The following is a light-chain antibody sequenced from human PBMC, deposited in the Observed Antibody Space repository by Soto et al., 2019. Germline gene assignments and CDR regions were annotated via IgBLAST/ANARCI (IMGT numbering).Light chain of an antibody. J-gene: IGLJ1*01. CDR2: DVD. CDR1: SSDVGGYDY. CDR3: CSYAGSYPFV. Sequence: QSVLTQPRSVSGSPGQSVTISCTGTSSDVGGYDYVFWYQHHPGKAPKLMIYDVDKRPSGVPGRFSGSKSGNTASLTISGLQAEDEADYYCCSYAGSYPFVFGTGTKLTVL. V-gene: IGLV2-11*01.